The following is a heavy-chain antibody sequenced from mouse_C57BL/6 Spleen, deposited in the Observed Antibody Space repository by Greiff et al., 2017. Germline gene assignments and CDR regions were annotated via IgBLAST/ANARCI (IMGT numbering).Heavy chain of an antibody. J-gene: IGHJ3*01. Sequence: QVQLQQPGAELVKPGASVKISCKASGYAFSSYWMNWVKQRPGKGLEWIGQIYPGDGDTNYNGKFKGKATLTADKSSSTAYMQLSSLTSEDSAVYFCARSSPVVAKGFAYWGQGTLVTVSA. CDR1: GYAFSSYW. D-gene: IGHD1-1*01. CDR3: ARSSPVVAKGFAY. CDR2: IYPGDGDT. V-gene: IGHV1-80*01.